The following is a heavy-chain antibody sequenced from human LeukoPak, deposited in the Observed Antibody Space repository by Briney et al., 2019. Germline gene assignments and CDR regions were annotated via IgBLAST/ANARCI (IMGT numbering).Heavy chain of an antibody. Sequence: SGPTLVKPTQTLTLTCTFSGFSLSTSGMCVSWIRQPPGKALEWLARIDWDDDKYYSTSLKTRLTISKDTSKNQVVLTMTNMDPVDTATYYCARTPRYYYDSSGYSTWWFDPWGQGTLVTVSS. V-gene: IGHV2-70*11. CDR1: GFSLSTSGMC. CDR2: IDWDDDK. D-gene: IGHD3-22*01. CDR3: ARTPRYYYDSSGYSTWWFDP. J-gene: IGHJ5*02.